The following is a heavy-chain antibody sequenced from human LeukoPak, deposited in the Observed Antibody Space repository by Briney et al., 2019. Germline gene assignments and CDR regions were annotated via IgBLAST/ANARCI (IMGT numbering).Heavy chain of an antibody. CDR3: ARLYYDSSGYYQICYFDY. CDR1: GGSISSSSYY. J-gene: IGHJ4*02. Sequence: SDTLSLTCTVSGGSISSSSYYWGWIRQPPGKGLEWIGSIYYSGSTYYNPSLKSRVTISVDTYKNQFNLNLRSVTDADTAGYYCARLYYDSSGYYQICYFDYWGQGTLVTVSS. V-gene: IGHV4-39*01. D-gene: IGHD3-22*01. CDR2: IYYSGST.